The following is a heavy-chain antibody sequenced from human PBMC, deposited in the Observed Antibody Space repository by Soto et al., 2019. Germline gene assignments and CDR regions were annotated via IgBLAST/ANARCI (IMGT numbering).Heavy chain of an antibody. CDR1: GFTFNTYA. J-gene: IGHJ6*02. Sequence: VQLVESGGGVVQPGTSLRLSCAASGFTFNTYAMQWVRQAPSKGLEWVAIIWYDGNNKYYADSVKGRFTISRDNSKNTVYLQMNSLRAEDTAVYYCARRYYYDSSGYPYGMDVWGQGTTVTVSS. V-gene: IGHV3-33*01. D-gene: IGHD3-22*01. CDR3: ARRYYYDSSGYPYGMDV. CDR2: IWYDGNNK.